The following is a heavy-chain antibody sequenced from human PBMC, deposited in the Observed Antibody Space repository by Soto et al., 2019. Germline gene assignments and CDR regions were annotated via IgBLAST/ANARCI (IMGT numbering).Heavy chain of an antibody. J-gene: IGHJ6*02. CDR2: ISYDGSNS. CDR1: GFTFSNYV. CDR3: AREFDWDGMDV. V-gene: IGHV3-30-3*01. Sequence: QVQLVESGRGVVQPGRSLRLSCAASGFTFSNYVMHWVRQPPGKGLEWVALISYDGSNSYYVDSVKGRFTISRDNSKNSLYLQMNSLRAEDTAVYYCAREFDWDGMDVWGQGTTVTVSS. D-gene: IGHD3-9*01.